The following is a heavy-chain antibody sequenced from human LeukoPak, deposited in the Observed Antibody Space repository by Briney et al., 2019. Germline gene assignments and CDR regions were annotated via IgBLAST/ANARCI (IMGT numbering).Heavy chain of an antibody. J-gene: IGHJ4*02. D-gene: IGHD2-2*01. CDR1: GFTLRTYW. V-gene: IGHV3-74*01. CDR2: INGDGSRT. Sequence: GGSLRLSCAASGFTLRTYWMDWVRQAPGKGLVWVSRINGDGSRTNYADSVKGRFTISRDNGKNMVYLQMNSLRDEDTAVYYCARDEPYQLLLWGQGTLVTVSS. CDR3: ARDEPYQLLL.